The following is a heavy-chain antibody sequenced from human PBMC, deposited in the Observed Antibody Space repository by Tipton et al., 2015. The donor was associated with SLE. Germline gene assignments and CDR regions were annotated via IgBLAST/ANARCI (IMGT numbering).Heavy chain of an antibody. J-gene: IGHJ4*02. V-gene: IGHV1-18*01. D-gene: IGHD5-18*01. CDR3: ARPSGYTAMAPYYYYFDY. CDR1: GYTFTSYG. Sequence: QLVQSGPEVKKPGASVKVSCKASGYTFTSYGISWARQAPGQGLEWMGWISAYNGNTNYAQKLQGRVTMTTDTSTSTAYMELRSLRSDDTAVYYCARPSGYTAMAPYYYYFDYWGQGTLVTVSS. CDR2: ISAYNGNT.